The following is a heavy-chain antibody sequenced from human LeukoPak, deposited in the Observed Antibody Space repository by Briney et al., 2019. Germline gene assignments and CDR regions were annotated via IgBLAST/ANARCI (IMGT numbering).Heavy chain of an antibody. Sequence: ASVKVSCKASGGTLSRFAISWVRQAPGQGLEWMGGIIAIFGTANYAQKFQGRVTMTEDTSTDTAYMELSSLRSEDTAVYYCATFPYYDILTGTGGAFDIWGQGTMVTVSS. D-gene: IGHD3-9*01. CDR2: IIAIFGTA. CDR3: ATFPYYDILTGTGGAFDI. V-gene: IGHV1-69*06. J-gene: IGHJ3*02. CDR1: GGTLSRFA.